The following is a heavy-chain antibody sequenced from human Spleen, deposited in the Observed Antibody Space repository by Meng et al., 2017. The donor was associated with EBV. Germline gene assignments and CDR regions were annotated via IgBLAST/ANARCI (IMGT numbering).Heavy chain of an antibody. V-gene: IGHV1-18*01. CDR3: ARAAATVDF. Sequence: VALGQAGSEVKQPGASVNVSGQTPGYPFTTYGIRWVRQGPGQGLEWMGWISPHNDDTNYAQHLQGRVTMTKDTSTSTAYMELRSLRSDDTAVYYCARAAATVDFWGQGTLVTVSS. CDR1: GYPFTTYG. J-gene: IGHJ4*02. D-gene: IGHD4-17*01. CDR2: ISPHNDDT.